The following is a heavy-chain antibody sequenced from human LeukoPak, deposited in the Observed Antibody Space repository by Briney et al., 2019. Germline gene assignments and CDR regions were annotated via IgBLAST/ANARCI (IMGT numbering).Heavy chain of an antibody. CDR2: IYYSGST. V-gene: IGHV4-59*12. CDR1: GGSISSYY. CDR3: ARLIMVRGVSTP. J-gene: IGHJ5*02. D-gene: IGHD3-10*01. Sequence: SETLSLTCTVSGGSISSYYWSWIRQPPGKGLEWIGYIYYSGSTYYNPSLKSRVTISVDTSKNQFSLELSSVTAADTAVYYCARLIMVRGVSTPWGQGTLVTVSS.